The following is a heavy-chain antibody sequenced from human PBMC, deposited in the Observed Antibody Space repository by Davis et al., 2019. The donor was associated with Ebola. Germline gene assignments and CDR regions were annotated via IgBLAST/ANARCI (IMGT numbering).Heavy chain of an antibody. CDR3: TSRVATKEY. J-gene: IGHJ4*02. D-gene: IGHD5-12*01. CDR1: GFTFSSYW. Sequence: HTGGSLRLSCAASGFTFSSYWMHWVRQAPGKGLVWVSRINSDGSSTSYADSVKGRFTISRDDSKNTAYLQMNSLKTEDTAVYYCTSRVATKEYWGQGTLVTVSS. V-gene: IGHV3-74*01. CDR2: INSDGSST.